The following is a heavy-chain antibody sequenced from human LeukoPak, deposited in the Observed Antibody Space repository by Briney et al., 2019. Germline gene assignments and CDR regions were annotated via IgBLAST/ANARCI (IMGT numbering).Heavy chain of an antibody. J-gene: IGHJ4*02. D-gene: IGHD1-1*01. CDR1: GDSISSGSYY. CDR3: AREAGQLDY. Sequence: SETLSLTCTVSGDSISSGSYYWSWIRQPAGRGLEWIGRIYTTGSTNYNPSLKGRVTISVDTSKNQFSLKLSSVTAADTAVYYCAREAGQLDYWGQGTLVTVSS. CDR2: IYTTGST. V-gene: IGHV4-61*02.